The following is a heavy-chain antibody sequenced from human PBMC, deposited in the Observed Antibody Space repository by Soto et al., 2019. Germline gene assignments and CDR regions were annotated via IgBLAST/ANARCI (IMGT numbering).Heavy chain of an antibody. Sequence: QVQLQESGPGLVKPSETLSLTCSVSGGSINNYYWSWIRQPPGKGLEWIGYIYYTGSTNYNSSLKSRVTISRDTSKSQFSLRLSSVTAADTAVYYCARWGAVVTAIPNAFDIWGQGTMATVSS. D-gene: IGHD2-21*02. CDR2: IYYTGST. CDR1: GGSINNYY. V-gene: IGHV4-59*01. J-gene: IGHJ3*02. CDR3: ARWGAVVTAIPNAFDI.